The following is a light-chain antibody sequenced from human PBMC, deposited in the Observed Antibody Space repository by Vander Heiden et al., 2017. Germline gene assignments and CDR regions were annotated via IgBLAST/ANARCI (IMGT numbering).Light chain of an antibody. J-gene: IGLJ2*01. Sequence: SSDLTQDPAMSVALGQRVRITCQGDSVRSYYASRYQQKPGQDPVLIIYCKTSRPSGIPDRFSGSSSGNTASLTITGAQAEDEADYYCNSRDSSGNHVVFGGGTKLTVL. V-gene: IGLV3-19*01. CDR1: SVRSYY. CDR3: NSRDSSGNHVV. CDR2: CKT.